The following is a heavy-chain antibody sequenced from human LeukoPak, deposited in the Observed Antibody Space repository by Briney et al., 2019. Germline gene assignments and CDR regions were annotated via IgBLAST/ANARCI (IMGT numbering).Heavy chain of an antibody. CDR1: GFTFSSYS. J-gene: IGHJ3*02. CDR2: ISSSSSTI. CDR3: AGEGIAVAGAFDI. V-gene: IGHV3-48*01. Sequence: GGSLRLSCTASGFTFSSYSMNWVRQAPGKGLEWVSYISSSSSTIYYADSVKGRFTISRGNAKNSLYLQMNSLRAEDTAVYYCAGEGIAVAGAFDIWGQGTMVTVSS. D-gene: IGHD6-19*01.